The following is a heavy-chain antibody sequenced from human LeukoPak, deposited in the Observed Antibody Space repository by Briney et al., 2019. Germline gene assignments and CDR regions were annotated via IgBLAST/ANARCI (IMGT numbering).Heavy chain of an antibody. J-gene: IGHJ6*04. Sequence: ASVKVSCKASGYTFTSYGISWVRQAPGQGLEWMGWISAYNGNTNYAQMLQRRVTMTTATSTSTAHMELRSLRFDATAEYYGGRDRGGLWLGELDYYGMDVWGKGTTVTVSS. CDR3: GRDRGGLWLGELDYYGMDV. CDR2: ISAYNGNT. D-gene: IGHD3-10*01. V-gene: IGHV1-18*04. CDR1: GYTFTSYG.